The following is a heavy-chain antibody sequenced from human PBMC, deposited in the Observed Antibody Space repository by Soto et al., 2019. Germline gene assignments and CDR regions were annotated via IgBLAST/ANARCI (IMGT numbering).Heavy chain of an antibody. J-gene: IGHJ4*02. CDR3: AHADTFGSTGFASDY. CDR1: GFSLSTSGVG. CDR2: SYWDDDK. D-gene: IGHD3-9*01. V-gene: IGHV2-5*02. Sequence: QITLKESGPTLVKPTQTLTLTCTFSGFSLSTSGVGVGWIRRPPGKALEWLALSYWDDDKRYRPSLRGRLTITEDTSKRQVVLTLTNVDPVDTATYYCAHADTFGSTGFASDYWGQGTVVTVSS.